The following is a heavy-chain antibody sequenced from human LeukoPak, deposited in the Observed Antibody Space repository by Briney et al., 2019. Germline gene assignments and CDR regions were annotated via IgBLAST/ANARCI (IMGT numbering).Heavy chain of an antibody. CDR1: GFTFDDYA. J-gene: IGHJ4*02. V-gene: IGHV3-9*01. D-gene: IGHD3-16*01. CDR3: AKDIAVWGSYASHFDY. CDR2: ISWNSGSI. Sequence: GGSLRLSCAASGFTFDDYAMHWVRQAPGKGLEWVSGISWNSGSIGYADSVKGRFTISRDNAKNSLYLQMNSLRAEDTALYYCAKDIAVWGSYASHFDYWSQGTLVTVSS.